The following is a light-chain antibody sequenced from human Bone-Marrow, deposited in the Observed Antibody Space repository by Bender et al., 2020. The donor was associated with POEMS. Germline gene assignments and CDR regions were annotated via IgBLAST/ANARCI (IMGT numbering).Light chain of an antibody. J-gene: IGLJ2*01. Sequence: SYEVTQPPSVSVSPGQTASITCPGDDLGDKYVAWYQQKPGQSPVLVIYQDTKRPSGIPERFSGSNSGNTATLTISGTQAMEEADYYCQAWDTYSVIFGGGTKLTVL. V-gene: IGLV3-1*01. CDR3: QAWDTYSVI. CDR1: DLGDKY. CDR2: QDT.